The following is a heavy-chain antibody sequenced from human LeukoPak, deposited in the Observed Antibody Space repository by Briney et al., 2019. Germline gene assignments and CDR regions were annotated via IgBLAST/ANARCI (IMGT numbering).Heavy chain of an antibody. CDR1: GFTFDDYA. D-gene: IGHD2/OR15-2a*01. J-gene: IGHJ3*02. CDR2: INPDDKSA. Sequence: GGSLRLSCAASGFTFDDYAMHWVRQAPGKGLEWVSGINPDDKSASYADSVKGRFTIARDDARKTLYLQMNSLRAEDTAVYYCLTIVETTFDAFDIWGQGTMVTVSS. V-gene: IGHV3-74*01. CDR3: LTIVETTFDAFDI.